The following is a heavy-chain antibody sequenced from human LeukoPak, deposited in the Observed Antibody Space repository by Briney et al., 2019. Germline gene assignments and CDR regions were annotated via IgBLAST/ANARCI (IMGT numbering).Heavy chain of an antibody. CDR3: ARDQRYGDYQDY. CDR2: ISSSSSYV. Sequence: GGSLRLSCAASGFTFSSYTMNWVRQAPGKGLEWASSISSSSSYVYYADSLKGRFTISRDNAKNSLYLQMNSLRAEDTAVYYCARDQRYGDYQDYWGQGTLVTVSS. V-gene: IGHV3-21*01. D-gene: IGHD4-17*01. J-gene: IGHJ4*02. CDR1: GFTFSSYT.